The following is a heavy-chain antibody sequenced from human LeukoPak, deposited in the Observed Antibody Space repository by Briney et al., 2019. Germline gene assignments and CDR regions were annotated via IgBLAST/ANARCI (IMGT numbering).Heavy chain of an antibody. CDR3: ARWLSDKIDSNGYLDY. V-gene: IGHV3-33*08. Sequence: PGGSLRLSCAASGFTFSSYSMNWVRQAPGKGLEWVAVIWYDGSKKYYGDSVRGRFTISRDNSKNTLYLQMNSLRAEDTAVYYCARWLSDKIDSNGYLDYWGQGTLVAVSS. J-gene: IGHJ4*02. CDR2: IWYDGSKK. D-gene: IGHD5-18*01. CDR1: GFTFSSYS.